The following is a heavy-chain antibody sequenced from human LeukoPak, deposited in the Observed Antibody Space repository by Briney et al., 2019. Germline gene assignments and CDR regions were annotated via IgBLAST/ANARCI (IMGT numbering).Heavy chain of an antibody. Sequence: SETLSLTCAVYGGSFSGYYWSWIRQPPGKGLEWIGEINHSGSTNYNPSLKSRVTISVDTSKNQFSLKLSSVTAADTAVYYCARGPGYCSSTSCFLLDYWGQGTLVTVSS. CDR1: GGSFSGYY. V-gene: IGHV4-34*01. CDR3: ARGPGYCSSTSCFLLDY. CDR2: INHSGST. J-gene: IGHJ4*02. D-gene: IGHD2-2*01.